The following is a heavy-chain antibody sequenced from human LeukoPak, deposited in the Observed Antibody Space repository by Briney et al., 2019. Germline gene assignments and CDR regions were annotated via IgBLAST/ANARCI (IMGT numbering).Heavy chain of an antibody. CDR3: AKAKDLLAYASAEDN. D-gene: IGHD3-10*01. V-gene: IGHV3-9*01. CDR1: GFTFDDYA. Sequence: PGGSLRLSCAASGFTFDDYAMHWVRQAPEKGLEWVSSISWNSGSIDYAGSVKGRFTISRDNAKNSLYLQVHSLRPEDTALYYCAKAKDLLAYASAEDNWGQGTLVTVSS. CDR2: ISWNSGSI. J-gene: IGHJ4*02.